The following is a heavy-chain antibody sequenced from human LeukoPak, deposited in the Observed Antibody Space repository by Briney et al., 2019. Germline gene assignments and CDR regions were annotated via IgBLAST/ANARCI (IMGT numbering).Heavy chain of an antibody. Sequence: SETLSLTCSVSGGAIISYYWSWIRQPAGKGPEWIGRIYPTGNTVYSPSLKTRVTMSTDLSKKQFSLRLRSVTAADTAVYYCARLKFYDSTGYSPGYYMDVWGKGTAVTVSS. J-gene: IGHJ6*03. CDR2: IYPTGNT. D-gene: IGHD3-22*01. CDR3: ARLKFYDSTGYSPGYYMDV. CDR1: GGAIISYY. V-gene: IGHV4-4*07.